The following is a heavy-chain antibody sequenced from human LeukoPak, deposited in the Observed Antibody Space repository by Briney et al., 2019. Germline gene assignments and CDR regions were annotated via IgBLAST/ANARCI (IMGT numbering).Heavy chain of an antibody. V-gene: IGHV4-38-2*01. J-gene: IGHJ4*02. CDR1: GFTFSSYE. CDR2: IYHSGST. Sequence: GSLRLSCAASGFTFSSYEMNWVRQAPGKGLERIGSIYHSGSTYYNPSLKSRVTISVDTSKNQFSLKLSSVTAADTAVYYCARGGGSQKFGLDYWGQGTLVTVSS. CDR3: ARGGGSQKFGLDY. D-gene: IGHD1-26*01.